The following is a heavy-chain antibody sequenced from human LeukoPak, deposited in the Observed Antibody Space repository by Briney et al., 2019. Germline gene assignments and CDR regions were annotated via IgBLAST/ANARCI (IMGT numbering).Heavy chain of an antibody. Sequence: GGSLRLSCAASGFTFSSYAMSWVRQPPGKGLEWVSAISGSGGSTYYADSVKGRFTISRDNSKNTLYLQMNSLRAEDTAVYYCAKGRTRAEDIVVVPADYWGQGTLVTVSS. V-gene: IGHV3-23*01. CDR3: AKGRTRAEDIVVVPADY. D-gene: IGHD2-2*01. J-gene: IGHJ4*02. CDR1: GFTFSSYA. CDR2: ISGSGGST.